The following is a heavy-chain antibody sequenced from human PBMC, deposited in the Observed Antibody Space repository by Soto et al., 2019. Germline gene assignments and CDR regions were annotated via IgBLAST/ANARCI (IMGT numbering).Heavy chain of an antibody. D-gene: IGHD3-22*01. CDR2: ISGSGGST. CDR3: AKLKHDSSGYYYDY. V-gene: IGHV3-23*01. J-gene: IGHJ4*02. Sequence: EVQLLESGGGLVQPGGSLRLSCAASGFTFSSYAMSWVRQAPGKGLEWVSAISGSGGSTYYADSVKGRFTISRGNSKNTLYLQMNSLRAEDTAVYYCAKLKHDSSGYYYDYWGQGTLVTVSS. CDR1: GFTFSSYA.